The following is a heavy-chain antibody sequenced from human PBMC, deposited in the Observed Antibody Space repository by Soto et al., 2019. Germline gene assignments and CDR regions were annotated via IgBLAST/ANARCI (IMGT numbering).Heavy chain of an antibody. J-gene: IGHJ4*02. D-gene: IGHD4-17*01. Sequence: QVQLVESGGGVVQPGRSLRLSCAASEFTFSSYGMHWVRQAPGKGLEWVAVISYDGSNKYYADSVKGRFTISRDNSKNTLYLQMNSLRAEDTAVYYCAKDFADYGDSGSLGYWGQGTLVTVSS. CDR1: EFTFSSYG. V-gene: IGHV3-30*18. CDR3: AKDFADYGDSGSLGY. CDR2: ISYDGSNK.